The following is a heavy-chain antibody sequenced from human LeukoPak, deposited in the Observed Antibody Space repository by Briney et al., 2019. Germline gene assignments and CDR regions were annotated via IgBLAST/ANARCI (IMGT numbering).Heavy chain of an antibody. CDR2: IIPILGIA. D-gene: IGHD6-13*01. Sequence: GASVKVSCKASGGTFSSYAISWVRQAPGQGLEWMGWIIPILGIANYAQKFQGRVTITADKSTSTAYMELSSLRSEDTAVYYCARTVAASYGMDVWGQGTTVTVSS. CDR3: ARTVAASYGMDV. CDR1: GGTFSSYA. V-gene: IGHV1-69*10. J-gene: IGHJ6*02.